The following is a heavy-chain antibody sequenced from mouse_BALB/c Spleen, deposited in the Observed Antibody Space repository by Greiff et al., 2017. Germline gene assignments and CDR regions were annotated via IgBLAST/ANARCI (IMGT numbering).Heavy chain of an antibody. CDR3: ATYDVPYYYAMDY. V-gene: IGHV1-7*01. CDR1: GYTFTSYW. D-gene: IGHD2-3*01. Sequence: QVQLQQSGAELAKPGASVKMSCKASGYTFTSYWMHWVKQRPGQGLEWIGYINPSTGYTEYNQKFKDKATLTAAKSSSTAYMQLSSLTSEDSAVYYCATYDVPYYYAMDYWGQGTSVTVSS. CDR2: INPSTGYT. J-gene: IGHJ4*01.